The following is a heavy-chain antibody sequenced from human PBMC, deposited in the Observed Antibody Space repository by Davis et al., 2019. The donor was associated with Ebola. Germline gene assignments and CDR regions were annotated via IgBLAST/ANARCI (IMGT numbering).Heavy chain of an antibody. V-gene: IGHV3-33*01. CDR3: ARDPAGYSSGWRTGGGYFDL. J-gene: IGHJ2*01. D-gene: IGHD6-19*01. CDR1: GFTFSSYG. CDR2: IWYDGSNK. Sequence: PGGSLRLSCAASGFTFSSYGMHWVRQAPGKGLEWVAVIWYDGSNKYYADSVKGRFTISRDNSKNTLYLQMNSLRAEDTAVYYCARDPAGYSSGWRTGGGYFDLWGRGTLVTVSS.